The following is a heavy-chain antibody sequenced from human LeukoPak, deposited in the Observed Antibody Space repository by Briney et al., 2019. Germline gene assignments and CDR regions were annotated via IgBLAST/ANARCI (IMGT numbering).Heavy chain of an antibody. J-gene: IGHJ6*02. D-gene: IGHD3-9*01. CDR3: AARYFGWLLTGDYQMEL. CDR2: IYYSGST. Sequence: SQTLSLTCTVSGGSISSGGYYWSWIRQHPGKGLEWIGYIYYSGSTYYNPSLESRVTISVDTSKNQFSLKLSSVTAADTAVYYCAARYFGWLLTGDYQMELLGQGTTVHVSS. CDR1: GGSISSGGYY. V-gene: IGHV4-31*03.